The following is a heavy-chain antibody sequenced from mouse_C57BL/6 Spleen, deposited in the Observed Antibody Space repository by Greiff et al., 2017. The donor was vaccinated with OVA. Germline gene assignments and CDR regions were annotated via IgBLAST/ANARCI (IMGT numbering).Heavy chain of an antibody. CDR2: IRSKSNNYAT. CDR1: GFSFNTYA. Sequence: EVQLVESGGGLVQPKGSLKLSCAASGFSFNTYAMNWVRQAPGKGLEWVARIRSKSNNYATYYADSVKDRFTISRDDSESMLYLQMNNLKTEDTAMYYCVRLDGYYEGDAMDYWGQGTSVTVSS. V-gene: IGHV10-1*01. D-gene: IGHD2-3*01. J-gene: IGHJ4*01. CDR3: VRLDGYYEGDAMDY.